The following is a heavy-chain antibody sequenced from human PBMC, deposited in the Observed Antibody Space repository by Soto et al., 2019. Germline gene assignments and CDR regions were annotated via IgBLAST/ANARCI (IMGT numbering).Heavy chain of an antibody. CDR2: VYHSGST. J-gene: IGHJ6*02. D-gene: IGHD4-17*01. V-gene: IGHV4-30-2*01. CDR1: GGSISSGGYS. Sequence: QLQLQESGSGLVKPSQTLSLTCAVSGGSISSGGYSWSWIRQPPGKGLEWIGYVYHSGSTYYNPSLKSRVTISVDRSKNQFSLKLSSVTAADTAVYYCARAHYGDYGYGMDVWGQGTTVTVSS. CDR3: ARAHYGDYGYGMDV.